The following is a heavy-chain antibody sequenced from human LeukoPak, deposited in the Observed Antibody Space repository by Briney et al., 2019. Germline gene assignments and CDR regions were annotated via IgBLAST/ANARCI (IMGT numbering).Heavy chain of an antibody. D-gene: IGHD2-2*01. V-gene: IGHV3-23*01. Sequence: GGSLRLSCVASGFTFSTYAMTWVRQAPGQGLEWVSAISGSGSSASYADAVKGRFTISRDNSKNTLYLQMNSLRAEDPAVYYCAKEKGSTYGSDIWGQGTMVTVSS. CDR1: GFTFSTYA. CDR3: AKEKGSTYGSDI. J-gene: IGHJ3*02. CDR2: ISGSGSSA.